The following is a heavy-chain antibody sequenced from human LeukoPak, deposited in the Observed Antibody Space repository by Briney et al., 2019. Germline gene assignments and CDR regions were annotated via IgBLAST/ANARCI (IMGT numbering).Heavy chain of an antibody. J-gene: IGHJ4*02. V-gene: IGHV3-74*01. CDR1: GFTFRRHW. CDR3: AREEEMATNTDY. D-gene: IGHD5-24*01. CDR2: INGDGSAT. Sequence: QSGVSLRLSCAASGFTFRRHWMHRVRQAPGKGLVWVSRINGDGSATYYADSVKGRFSISRDNPKNTLYLHMHSLRADDTAVYYCAREEEMATNTDYWGQGTLVTVSS.